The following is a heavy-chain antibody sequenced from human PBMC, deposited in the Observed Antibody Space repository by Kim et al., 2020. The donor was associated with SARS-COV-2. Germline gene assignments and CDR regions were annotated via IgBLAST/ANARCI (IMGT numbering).Heavy chain of an antibody. CDR2: ISYDGSNK. J-gene: IGHJ4*02. CDR3: AKDVGGGYCSGGSCQVIDY. D-gene: IGHD2-15*01. V-gene: IGHV3-30*18. CDR1: GFTFSSYG. Sequence: GGSLRLSCAASGFTFSSYGMHWVRQAPGKGLEWVAVISYDGSNKYYADSVKGRFTISRDNSKTTLYLQMNSLRAEDTAVYYCAKDVGGGYCSGGSCQVIDYWGQGTLVTVSS.